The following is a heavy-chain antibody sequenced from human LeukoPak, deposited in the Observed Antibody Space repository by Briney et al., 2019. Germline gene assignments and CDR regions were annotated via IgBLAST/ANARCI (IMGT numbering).Heavy chain of an antibody. CDR1: GFTFSSYS. CDR3: ARDCSSTSCYSWIDY. Sequence: PGGSLRLPCAASGFTFSSYSMNWVRQAPGKGLEWVSSISNSSSYIYYADSVKGRFTISRDNAKNSLYLQMNSLRAEDTAVYYCARDCSSTSCYSWIDYWGQGTLVTVSS. J-gene: IGHJ4*02. CDR2: ISNSSSYI. V-gene: IGHV3-21*01. D-gene: IGHD2-2*02.